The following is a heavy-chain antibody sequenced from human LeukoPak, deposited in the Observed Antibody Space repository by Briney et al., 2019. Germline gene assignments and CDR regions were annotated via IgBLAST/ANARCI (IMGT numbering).Heavy chain of an antibody. J-gene: IGHJ6*02. D-gene: IGHD5-24*01. Sequence: GASVKVSYKASGYTFTGYYMHWVRQAPGQGLEWMGWINPNSGGTNYAQKFQGRVTMTRDTSISTAYMELSRLRSDDTAVYYCARDVEMATTRYYYYYYGMDVWGQGTTVTVSS. CDR3: ARDVEMATTRYYYYYYGMDV. CDR1: GYTFTGYY. CDR2: INPNSGGT. V-gene: IGHV1-2*02.